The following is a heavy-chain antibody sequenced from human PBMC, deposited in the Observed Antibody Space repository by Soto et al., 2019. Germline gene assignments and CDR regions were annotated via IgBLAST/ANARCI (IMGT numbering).Heavy chain of an antibody. V-gene: IGHV3-21*01. CDR2: ISSSSSCI. Sequence: GGSLRLSCAASGFTFSSYSMNWVRQAPGKGLEWVSSISSSSSCIYYADSVKGRFTISRDNAKNSLYLQMNSLRAEDTAVYYCARDRTPTGYSSGWYERYYFDYWGQGTLVTVSS. CDR3: ARDRTPTGYSSGWYERYYFDY. D-gene: IGHD6-19*01. J-gene: IGHJ4*02. CDR1: GFTFSSYS.